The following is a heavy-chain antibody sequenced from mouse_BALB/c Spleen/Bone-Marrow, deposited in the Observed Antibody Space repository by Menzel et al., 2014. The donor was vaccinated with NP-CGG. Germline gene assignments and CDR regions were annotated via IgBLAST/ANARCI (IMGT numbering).Heavy chain of an antibody. Sequence: GRIAPGSGSTYYNEMFKGKATLTVDTSSSTAYIQLSSLSSEDSAVYFCARGYGNSAWFAYWGQGTLVTVSA. D-gene: IGHD2-10*02. V-gene: IGHV1S41*01. CDR2: IAPGSGST. CDR3: ARGYGNSAWFAY. J-gene: IGHJ3*01.